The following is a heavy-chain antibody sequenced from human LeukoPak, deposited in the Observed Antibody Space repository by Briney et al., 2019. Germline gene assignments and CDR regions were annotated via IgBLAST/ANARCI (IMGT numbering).Heavy chain of an antibody. V-gene: IGHV3-21*06. D-gene: IGHD2-2*01. J-gene: IGHJ5*02. Sequence: GGSLRLSCAASGFTLSTFDMNWVRQAPGKGLEWVSSIRTSSRYIYYRDSVKGRFTISRDDAKNSLYLQMNSLTVEDTAVYYCARADCSGSTCYLRHSWFDPWGQGTLVTVSS. CDR1: GFTLSTFD. CDR3: ARADCSGSTCYLRHSWFDP. CDR2: IRTSSRYI.